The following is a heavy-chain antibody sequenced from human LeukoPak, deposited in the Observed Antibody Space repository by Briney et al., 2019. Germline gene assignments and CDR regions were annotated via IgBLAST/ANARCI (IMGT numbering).Heavy chain of an antibody. CDR2: INHSGST. D-gene: IGHD5-18*01. V-gene: IGHV4-34*01. CDR1: GGSFSGYY. J-gene: IGHJ4*02. CDR3: ARGLYSYGLVAFDY. Sequence: SETLSLTCAVYGGSFSGYYWSWIRQPPGKGLEWIGEINHSGSTNYNPSLKSRVTISVDTSKNQFSLKLSSVTAADTAVYYCARGLYSYGLVAFDYWGQGTLVTVSS.